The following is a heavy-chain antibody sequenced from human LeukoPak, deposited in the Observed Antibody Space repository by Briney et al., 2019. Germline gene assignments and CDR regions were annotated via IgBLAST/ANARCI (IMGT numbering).Heavy chain of an antibody. CDR1: EFTFSSYS. V-gene: IGHV3-48*04. Sequence: GGSLRLSCAASEFTFSSYSMSWVRQAPGKGLEWVSYISSTASSIYYADSVKGRFTISRDNAKNSLYLQMNSLRAEDTAVYYCAREGTYYDFWSGYYYWGQGTLVTVSS. CDR3: AREGTYYDFWSGYYY. CDR2: ISSTASSI. D-gene: IGHD3-3*01. J-gene: IGHJ4*02.